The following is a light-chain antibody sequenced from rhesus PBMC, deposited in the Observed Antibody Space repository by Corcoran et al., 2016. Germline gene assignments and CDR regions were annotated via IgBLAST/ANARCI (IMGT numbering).Light chain of an antibody. CDR2: KAS. CDR1: QGISSW. CDR3: QQYNSAPYS. V-gene: IGKV1-21*01. Sequence: DIQMTQSPSSLSTSVGDRVTITCRASQGISSWLAWYQQKPGKAPNLLIYKASSLQSGVPSRFSGSGSGTDSTLTISSMQPEDFATYYCQQYNSAPYSFGQGTKVEIK. J-gene: IGKJ2*01.